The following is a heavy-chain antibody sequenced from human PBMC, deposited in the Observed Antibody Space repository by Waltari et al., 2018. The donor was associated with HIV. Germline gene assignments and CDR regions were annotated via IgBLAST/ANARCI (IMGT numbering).Heavy chain of an antibody. J-gene: IGHJ6*03. CDR1: GFTFSSYS. Sequence: EVQLVESGGGLVKPGASLRLSCAVSGFTFSSYSMYWVRQAPGKGLEWVSSISRRSSYMYYADSVKGRFTISRDNARNSLYLQMNSLRAEDTAVYYCARDPAMVTPFYYYMDVWGKGTTVTVSS. CDR3: ARDPAMVTPFYYYMDV. CDR2: ISRRSSYM. D-gene: IGHD5-18*01. V-gene: IGHV3-21*01.